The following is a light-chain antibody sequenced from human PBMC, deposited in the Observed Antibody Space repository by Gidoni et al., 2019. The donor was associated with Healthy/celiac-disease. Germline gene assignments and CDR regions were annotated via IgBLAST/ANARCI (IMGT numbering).Light chain of an antibody. J-gene: IGLJ2*01. V-gene: IGLV2-11*01. Sequence: QSALTQPRSLSGSPGPSVTISCTGTSSDVGGYNYVSWYQQHPGKAPKLMIYDVSKRPSGVPDRFSGSKSGNTASLTISGLQAEDEADYYCCSYAGSYTSLFGGGTKLTVL. CDR1: SSDVGGYNY. CDR3: CSYAGSYTSL. CDR2: DVS.